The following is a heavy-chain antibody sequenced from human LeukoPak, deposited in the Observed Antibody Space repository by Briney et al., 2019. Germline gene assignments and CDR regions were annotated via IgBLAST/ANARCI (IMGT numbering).Heavy chain of an antibody. CDR2: ISGSGGST. CDR3: AKYGYSYGGNYYGLDV. CDR1: GFTFSSYA. V-gene: IGHV3-23*01. J-gene: IGHJ6*02. D-gene: IGHD5-18*01. Sequence: GGSLRLSCAASGFTFSSYAMSWVRQAPGKGLEWVSAISGSGGSTYYADSVKGRFTISRDNSKNTLYLQMNSLRAEDTAVYYCAKYGYSYGGNYYGLDVWGQGTTVTVSS.